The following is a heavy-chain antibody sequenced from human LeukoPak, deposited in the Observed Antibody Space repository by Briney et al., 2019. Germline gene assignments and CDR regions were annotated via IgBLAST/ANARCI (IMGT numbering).Heavy chain of an antibody. V-gene: IGHV3-30-3*01. J-gene: IGHJ6*02. CDR1: GFTFSSYA. CDR2: ISYDGSNK. CDR3: ARDLVRYYYYGMDV. Sequence: GGSLRLSCAASGFTFSSYAMHWVRQAPGKGLEWVAVISYDGSNKYYADSVKGRFTISRDNSKNTLYLQMNSLRAEDTAVYYCARDLVRYYYYGMDVWGQGTRSPSP.